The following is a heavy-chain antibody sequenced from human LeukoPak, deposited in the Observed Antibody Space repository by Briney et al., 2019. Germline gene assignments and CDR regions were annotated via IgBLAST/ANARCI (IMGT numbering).Heavy chain of an antibody. V-gene: IGHV3-30*04. CDR3: ARKTGSGSYHLDY. CDR2: ISYDGSNK. D-gene: IGHD3-10*01. CDR1: GFTFSSYA. Sequence: GGSLRLSCAASGFTFSSYAMHWVRQAPGKGLEWVAVISYDGSNKYYADSVKGRFTISRDNSKNTLHLQMNSLRAEDTAVYYCARKTGSGSYHLDYWGQGTLVTVSS. J-gene: IGHJ4*02.